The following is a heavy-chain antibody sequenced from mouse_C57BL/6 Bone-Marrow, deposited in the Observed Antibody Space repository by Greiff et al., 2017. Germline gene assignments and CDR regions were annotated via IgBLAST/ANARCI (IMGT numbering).Heavy chain of an antibody. CDR3: ARCPPTGTGYFDY. D-gene: IGHD4-1*02. CDR2: INPYNGGT. CDR1: GYTFTDYY. J-gene: IGHJ2*01. Sequence: EVKLQESGPVLVKPGASVKMSCKASGYTFTDYYMNWVKQSHGKSLEWIGVINPYNGGTSYNQKFKGKATLTVDKSSSTAYMELNSLTSEDSAVYYCARCPPTGTGYFDYWGQGTTLTVSS. V-gene: IGHV1-19*01.